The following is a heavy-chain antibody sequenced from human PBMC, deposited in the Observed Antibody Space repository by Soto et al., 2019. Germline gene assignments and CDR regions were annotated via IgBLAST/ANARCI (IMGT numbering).Heavy chain of an antibody. CDR3: AKALIEDRRGKHYYGMDV. CDR2: ISYDGSNK. CDR1: GFTFSSYG. D-gene: IGHD6-6*01. Sequence: PGGSLRLSCAASGFTFSSYGMHWVRQAPGKGLEWVAVISYDGSNKYYADSVKGRFTISRDNSKNTLYLQMNSLRAEDTAVYYCAKALIEDRRGKHYYGMDVWGQGTTVTVSS. V-gene: IGHV3-30*18. J-gene: IGHJ6*02.